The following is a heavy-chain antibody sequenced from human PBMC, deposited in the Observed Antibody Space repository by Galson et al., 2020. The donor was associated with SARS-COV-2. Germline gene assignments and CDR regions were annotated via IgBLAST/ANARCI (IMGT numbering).Heavy chain of an antibody. D-gene: IGHD2-15*01. V-gene: IGHV3-23*01. CDR2: ITSSGGST. CDR1: GFTFSSYA. Sequence: GGSLRLSCTASGFTFSSYAMTWVRQAPVKGLEWVSTITSSGGSTYYADSVKGRFTISRDNSRTTLYLQMNSLRAEDTALYYCATGVVVAHASGYWGQGTQVTVSS. CDR3: ATGVVVAHASGY. J-gene: IGHJ4*02.